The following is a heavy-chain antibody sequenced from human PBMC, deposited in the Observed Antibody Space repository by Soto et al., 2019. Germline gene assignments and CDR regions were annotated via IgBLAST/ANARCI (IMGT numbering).Heavy chain of an antibody. V-gene: IGHV4-39*01. D-gene: IGHD1-1*01. CDR2: IYYSGST. Sequence: PSETLSLTCTVSGGSISSSSYYWVWIRQPPGKGLEGIGSIYYSGSTYYNPSLKSRVTISVDTSKNQFSLKRSSVTAAHTAVYYCASGLYTWGQGTLVTVAS. J-gene: IGHJ5*02. CDR1: GGSISSSSYY. CDR3: ASGLYT.